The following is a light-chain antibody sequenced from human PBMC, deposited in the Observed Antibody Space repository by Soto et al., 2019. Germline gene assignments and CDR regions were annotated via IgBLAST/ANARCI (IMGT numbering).Light chain of an antibody. CDR1: QDITNY. CDR2: DAS. V-gene: IGKV1-33*01. Sequence: DIQMTQSPSSLTASVGDSVTITCQASQDITNYLNWYQQKPGKAPKLLIYDASNLEPGVPSRFSGRGSWTDFTFSISSLQTEDIATYYCQQYDDIPHTCGRGTRLDIK. J-gene: IGKJ5*01. CDR3: QQYDDIPHT.